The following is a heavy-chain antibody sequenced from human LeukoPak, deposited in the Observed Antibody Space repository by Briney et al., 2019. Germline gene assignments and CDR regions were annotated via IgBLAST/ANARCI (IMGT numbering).Heavy chain of an antibody. CDR2: FHTSEGT. CDR3: ASTVFGGTYNWLDP. J-gene: IGHJ5*02. V-gene: IGHV4-61*02. D-gene: IGHD3-3*01. CDR1: GAPVNTGTYF. Sequence: PSQTLSLTCAVSGAPVNTGTYFWTWVRQPAGKALEWIGRFHTSEGTNYNPSLESRVTISVDTSKNHFSLEMTSVTAADTAVYYCASTVFGGTYNWLDPWGQGTLVTVSS.